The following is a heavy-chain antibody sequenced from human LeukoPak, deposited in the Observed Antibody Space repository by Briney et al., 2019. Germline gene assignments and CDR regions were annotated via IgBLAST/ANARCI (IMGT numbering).Heavy chain of an antibody. D-gene: IGHD5-18*01. CDR2: ISAYNGNT. Sequence: ASVKVSCKASGYTFTSYGISWVRQAPGQGLEWMGWISAYNGNTNYAQKLQGRVTMTTDTSTSTAYMELRSLRSGDTAVYYCARDIGYSYGQYYFDYWGQGTLVTVSS. CDR1: GYTFTSYG. V-gene: IGHV1-18*01. J-gene: IGHJ4*02. CDR3: ARDIGYSYGQYYFDY.